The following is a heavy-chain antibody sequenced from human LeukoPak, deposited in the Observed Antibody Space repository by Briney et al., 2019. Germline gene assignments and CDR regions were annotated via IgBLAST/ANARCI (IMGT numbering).Heavy chain of an antibody. J-gene: IGHJ4*02. V-gene: IGHV1-2*02. CDR2: INPNSGGT. CDR1: GYTFTGCY. CDR3: ARQTGRTTAPFGY. D-gene: IGHD4-17*01. Sequence: ASVKVSCKASGYTFTGCYMHWVRQAPGQGLEWMGWINPNSGGTNYAQKFQGRVTMTRDTSISTAYMELSRLRSDDTAVYYCARQTGRTTAPFGYWGQGTLVTVSS.